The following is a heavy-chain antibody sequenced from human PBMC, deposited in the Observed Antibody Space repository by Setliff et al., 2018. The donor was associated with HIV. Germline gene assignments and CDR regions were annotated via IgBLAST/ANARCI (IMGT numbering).Heavy chain of an antibody. J-gene: IGHJ6*03. CDR1: GGSISSHY. V-gene: IGHV4-59*11. CDR3: ARGIYYYYYYMDV. CDR2: IYDSGST. Sequence: KASETLSLTCTVSGGSISSHYWSWIRQPPGKGLEWIGYIYDSGSTNYNPSLKSRVTVSLDTSKNQFSLKLRSVTAADTAVYYCARGIYYYYYYMDVWGKGTTVTVSS.